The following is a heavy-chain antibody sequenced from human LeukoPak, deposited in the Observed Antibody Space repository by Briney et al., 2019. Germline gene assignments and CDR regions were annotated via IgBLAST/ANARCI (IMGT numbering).Heavy chain of an antibody. D-gene: IGHD6-13*01. CDR3: ARLYGPGYRSTWYFDY. CDR2: IYDSGNT. CDR1: GGSFSSSAYS. J-gene: IGHJ4*02. V-gene: IGHV4-39*01. Sequence: SETLSLTCTVSGGSFSSSAYSWGWIRQPPGKGLDWIGNIYDSGNTYYNPSLKSRVTISVDTSKSQFSLKLNSVTAADTAVYYCARLYGPGYRSTWYFDYWGLGTLVTVSS.